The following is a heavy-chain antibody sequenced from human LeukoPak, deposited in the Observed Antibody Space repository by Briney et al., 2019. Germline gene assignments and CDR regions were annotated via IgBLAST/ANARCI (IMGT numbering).Heavy chain of an antibody. CDR2: IYQSGST. V-gene: IGHV4-38-2*02. CDR1: GYSIRNGYN. CDR3: ARGSHYYDSSGYYEGAEYFQH. J-gene: IGHJ1*01. Sequence: SETLSLTCTVSGYSIRNGYNWGWIRLSPGKGLEWLGSIYQSGSTYDNPSLKSRVSLSIDTSKNQFSLKLTSVTAADTAVYYCARGSHYYDSSGYYEGAEYFQHWGQGTLVTVSS. D-gene: IGHD3-22*01.